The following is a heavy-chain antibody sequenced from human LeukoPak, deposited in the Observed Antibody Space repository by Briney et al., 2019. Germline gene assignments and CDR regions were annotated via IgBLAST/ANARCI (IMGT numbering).Heavy chain of an antibody. CDR2: IYTSGST. V-gene: IGHV4-4*07. Sequence: PSETLSLTCTVSGGSISSYYWGWIRQPPGKGLEWIGRIYTSGSTNYNPSLKSRVTMSVDTSKNQFSLKLSSVTAADTAVYYCARGRWAARPWPTDYWGQGTLVTVSS. J-gene: IGHJ4*02. CDR3: ARGRWAARPWPTDY. D-gene: IGHD6-6*01. CDR1: GGSISSYY.